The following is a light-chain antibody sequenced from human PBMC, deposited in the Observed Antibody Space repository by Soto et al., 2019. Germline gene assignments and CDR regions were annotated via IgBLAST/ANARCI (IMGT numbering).Light chain of an antibody. Sequence: DIQMTQSPFSLSASVGDRLTITCRASQPITRSLTWYQKQPGKAPNLLIYAASTLQSGVPARFSGSGSGTDFTLTISSLQPEDFATYYCQQSYSFPWTFDQGTKVEIK. V-gene: IGKV1-39*01. CDR2: AAS. CDR3: QQSYSFPWT. CDR1: QPITRS. J-gene: IGKJ1*01.